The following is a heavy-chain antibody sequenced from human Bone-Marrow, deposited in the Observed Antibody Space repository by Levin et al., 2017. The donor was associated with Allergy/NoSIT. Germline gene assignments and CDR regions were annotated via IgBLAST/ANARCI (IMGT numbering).Heavy chain of an antibody. D-gene: IGHD5-12*01. CDR1: GFTFSSYA. CDR2: ISGNGGTT. CDR3: AKDLTAVATPPFDY. V-gene: IGHV3-23*01. J-gene: IGHJ4*02. Sequence: GESLKISCAASGFTFSSYAMSWVRQAPGKGLEWVSAISGNGGTTYYADSVKGRFTISRDSSKNTVNLQMNSLRAEDTAVYYCAKDLTAVATPPFDYWGQGNMVTVSS.